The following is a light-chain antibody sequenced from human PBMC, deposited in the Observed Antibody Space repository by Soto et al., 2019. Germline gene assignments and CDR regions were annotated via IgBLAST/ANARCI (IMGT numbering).Light chain of an antibody. J-gene: IGKJ4*01. V-gene: IGKV1-27*01. CDR1: QAITNF. Sequence: HITHYPSSLSASVGDRVTITFLASQAITNFLAWYQQKPGKIPKLLIYAASTLHSGVPSRFSGSGSGTDFTLTISGLQSDDFATYYCQKYNSAPLTFGGGTKVDIK. CDR3: QKYNSAPLT. CDR2: AAS.